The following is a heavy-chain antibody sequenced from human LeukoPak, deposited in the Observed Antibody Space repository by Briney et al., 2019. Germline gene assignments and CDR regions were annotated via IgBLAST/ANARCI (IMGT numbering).Heavy chain of an antibody. D-gene: IGHD3-10*01. J-gene: IGHJ4*02. V-gene: IGHV4-39*07. CDR3: ARSGRYYGSGSYR. CDR2: IYYSGST. Sequence: SETLSLTCTVSGGSISSSSYYWGWIRQPPGKGLEWIGSIYYSGSTYYNPSLKSRVTISVDTSKNQFSLKLSSVTAADTAVYYCARSGRYYGSGSYRWGQGTLVTVSS. CDR1: GGSISSSSYY.